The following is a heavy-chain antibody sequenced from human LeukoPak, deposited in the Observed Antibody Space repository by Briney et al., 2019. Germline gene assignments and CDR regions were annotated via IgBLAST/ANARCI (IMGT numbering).Heavy chain of an antibody. D-gene: IGHD2-2*01. CDR2: IIPIFGTA. V-gene: IGHV1-69*13. Sequence: SVKVSCKASGGTFSSYAISWVRQAPGQGLEWMGGIIPIFGTANYAQKFQGRVTITADESTSTAYMELSSLRSEDTAVYYCARHGVVPDMVSFGYYHGMDVWGQGTTVTVSS. CDR3: ARHGVVPDMVSFGYYHGMDV. J-gene: IGHJ6*02. CDR1: GGTFSSYA.